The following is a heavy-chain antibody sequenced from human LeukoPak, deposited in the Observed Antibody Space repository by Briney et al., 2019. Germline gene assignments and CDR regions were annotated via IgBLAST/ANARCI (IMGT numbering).Heavy chain of an antibody. J-gene: IGHJ5*02. V-gene: IGHV3-23*01. CDR1: GFTFSSYA. D-gene: IGHD3-3*01. CDR3: AKRVYYDFWSGPNWFDP. Sequence: GGSLRLSCAASGFTFSSYAMSWVRQAPGKGLEWASAISGSGGSTYYADSVKGRFTISRDNSKNTLYLQMNSLRAEDTAVYYCAKRVYYDFWSGPNWFDPWGQGTPVTVSS. CDR2: ISGSGGST.